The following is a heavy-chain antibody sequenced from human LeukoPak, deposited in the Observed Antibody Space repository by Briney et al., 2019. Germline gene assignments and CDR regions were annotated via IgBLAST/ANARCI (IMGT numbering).Heavy chain of an antibody. J-gene: IGHJ5*02. Sequence: PSETLSLTCAVYGGSFSGYYWSWIRQRPGKGLEWIGEINHSGSTNYNPSLKSRVTISVDTSKNQFSLKLSSVTAADTAVYYCARVLMVYAINWFDPWGQGTLVTVSS. CDR3: ARVLMVYAINWFDP. CDR1: GGSFSGYY. V-gene: IGHV4-34*01. D-gene: IGHD2-8*01. CDR2: INHSGST.